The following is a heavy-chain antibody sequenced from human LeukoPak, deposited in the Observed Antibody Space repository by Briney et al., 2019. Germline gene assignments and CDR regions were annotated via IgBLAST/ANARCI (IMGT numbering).Heavy chain of an antibody. V-gene: IGHV3-21*04. Sequence: GGSLRLSCAASGFTFSSYIMNWVRQAPGKGLEWVSSISSSSSYIYYADSVKGRFTISRDNSKNTLYLQMNSLRAEDTAVYYCAKDRDYYDGDYWGQGTLVTVSS. CDR1: GFTFSSYI. CDR2: ISSSSSYI. CDR3: AKDRDYYDGDY. D-gene: IGHD3-22*01. J-gene: IGHJ4*02.